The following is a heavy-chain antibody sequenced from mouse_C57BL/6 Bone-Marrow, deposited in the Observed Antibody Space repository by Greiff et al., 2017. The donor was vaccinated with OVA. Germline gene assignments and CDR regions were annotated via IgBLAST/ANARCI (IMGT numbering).Heavy chain of an antibody. V-gene: IGHV4-1*01. D-gene: IGHD1-1*01. CDR3: ANYYYGSSSYWYFDV. CDR1: GIDFSRYW. CDR2: INPDSSTI. Sequence: EVKLLESGGGLVQPGGSLKLSCAASGIDFSRYWMSWVRRAPGKGLEWIGEINPDSSTINYAPSLKDKFIISRDNAKNTLYLQMSKVRSEDTALYYCANYYYGSSSYWYFDVWGTGTTVTVSS. J-gene: IGHJ1*03.